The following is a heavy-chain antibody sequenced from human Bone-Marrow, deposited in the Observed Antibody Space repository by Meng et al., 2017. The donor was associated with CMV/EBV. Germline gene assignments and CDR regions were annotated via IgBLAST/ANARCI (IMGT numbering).Heavy chain of an antibody. V-gene: IGHV3-7*01. J-gene: IGHJ4*02. Sequence: GGSLRLSCAASGFTFDDYGLSWVRQAPGKGLEWVANIKQDGSEKYYVDSVKGRFTISRDNAKNSLYLQMNSLRAEDTAVYYCARGYVRFDYWGQGTLVTVSS. CDR1: GFTFDDYG. CDR2: IKQDGSEK. CDR3: ARGYVRFDY. D-gene: IGHD1-14*01.